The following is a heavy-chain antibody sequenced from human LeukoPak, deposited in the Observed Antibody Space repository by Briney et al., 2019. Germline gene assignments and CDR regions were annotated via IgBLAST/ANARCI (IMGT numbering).Heavy chain of an antibody. CDR1: GFSLTTSGVA. CDR3: AHLMTFGGIIGHFDY. J-gene: IGHJ4*02. D-gene: IGHD3-16*02. Sequence: ESGPTLVKPTQTLTLTCTFSGFSLTTSGVAVGWIRQPPGKALEWLALIYWDDDKRYSPSLINRFTITKDTSKNQVVLTMTNMVPVDTATYYCAHLMTFGGIIGHFDYWGQGTLVTVSS. V-gene: IGHV2-5*02. CDR2: IYWDDDK.